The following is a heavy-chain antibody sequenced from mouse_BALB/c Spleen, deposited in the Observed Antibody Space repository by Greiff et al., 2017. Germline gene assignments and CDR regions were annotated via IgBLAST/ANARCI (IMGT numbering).Heavy chain of an antibody. D-gene: IGHD4-1*01. J-gene: IGHJ4*01. CDR1: GFTFSSFG. CDR3: ARLSWDNAMDY. CDR2: ISSGSSTI. Sequence: EVKLMESGGGLVQPGGSRKLSCAASGFTFSSFGMHWVRQAPEKGLEWVAYISSGSSTIYYADTVKGRFTISRDNPKNTLFLQMTSLRSEDTAMYYCARLSWDNAMDYWGQGTSVTVSS. V-gene: IGHV5-17*02.